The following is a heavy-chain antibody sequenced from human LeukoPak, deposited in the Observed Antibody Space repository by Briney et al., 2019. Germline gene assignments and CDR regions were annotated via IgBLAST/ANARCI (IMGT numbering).Heavy chain of an antibody. CDR1: GGSISSYY. J-gene: IGHJ6*03. CDR3: ERDPSNSHYYYYSYMDV. D-gene: IGHD4-11*01. CDR2: INHSGST. Sequence: SETLSLTCTVSGGSISSYYWSWIRQPPGKGLEWIGEINHSGSTNYNPSLKSRVTISVDTSKNQFSLKLSSVTAADTAVYYCERDPSNSHYYYYSYMDVWGKGTTVTVSS. V-gene: IGHV4-34*01.